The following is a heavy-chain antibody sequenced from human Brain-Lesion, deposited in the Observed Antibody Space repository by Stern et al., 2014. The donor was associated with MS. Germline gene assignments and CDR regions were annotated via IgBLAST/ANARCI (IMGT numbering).Heavy chain of an antibody. Sequence: QVQLVQSGAEVKKPGASVKVSCKASGYTFTGYYMHWVRQAPGQGLEWMGWINPKSGGTNYAQKFQGWVTMTRDTSINTTSLELSRLRSDDTAVYYCATYYYDSTGYNDFWGKGTLVTVSS. CDR2: INPKSGGT. CDR3: ATYYYDSTGYNDF. CDR1: GYTFTGYY. D-gene: IGHD3-22*01. V-gene: IGHV1-2*04. J-gene: IGHJ4*02.